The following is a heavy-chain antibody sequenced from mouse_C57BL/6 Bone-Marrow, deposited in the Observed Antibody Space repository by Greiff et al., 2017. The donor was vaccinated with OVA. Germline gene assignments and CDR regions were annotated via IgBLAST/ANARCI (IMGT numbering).Heavy chain of an antibody. CDR1: GFTFSSYG. D-gene: IGHD1-1*01. J-gene: IGHJ1*03. V-gene: IGHV5-6*02. Sequence: DVKLQESGGDLVKPGGSLKLSCAASGFTFSSYGMSWVRQTPDKRLEWVATISSGGSYTYYPDSVKGRFTISRDNAKNTLYLQMSSLKSEDTAMYYCARHPILYGSSYWYFDVWGTGTTVTVSS. CDR2: ISSGGSYT. CDR3: ARHPILYGSSYWYFDV.